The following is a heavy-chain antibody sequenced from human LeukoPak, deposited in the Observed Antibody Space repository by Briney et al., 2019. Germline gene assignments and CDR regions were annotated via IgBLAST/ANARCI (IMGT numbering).Heavy chain of an antibody. V-gene: IGHV3-23*01. Sequence: PGGSLRLSCVASGFTFSSFAMAWVRQAPGKGLEWVSTISGSGGNTYYADSVKGRFTISRDNSKNTLYLQMNSLRAEDTAVYYCASPITMIIVKLNVFDMGAKGKMAT. D-gene: IGHD3-22*01. CDR3: ASPITMIIVKLNVFDM. CDR1: GFTFSSFA. CDR2: ISGSGGNT. J-gene: IGHJ3*02.